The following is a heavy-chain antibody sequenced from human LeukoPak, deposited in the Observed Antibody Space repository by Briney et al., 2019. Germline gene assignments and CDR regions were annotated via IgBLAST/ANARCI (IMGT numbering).Heavy chain of an antibody. V-gene: IGHV4-39*07. Sequence: SETLSLTCTDSGGSISSSSYYWGWIRQPPGKGLEWIGSIYYSGSTYYNPSLKSRVTISVDTSKNQFSLKLSSVTAADTAVYYCARVGTPKTYYYYYYMDVWGKGTTVTVSS. CDR1: GGSISSSSYY. CDR3: ARVGTPKTYYYYYYMDV. CDR2: IYYSGST. J-gene: IGHJ6*03. D-gene: IGHD1-7*01.